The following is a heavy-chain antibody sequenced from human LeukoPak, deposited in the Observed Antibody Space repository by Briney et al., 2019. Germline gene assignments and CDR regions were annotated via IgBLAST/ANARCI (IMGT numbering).Heavy chain of an antibody. J-gene: IGHJ5*02. D-gene: IGHD1-7*01. CDR2: IIPIFGTA. Sequence: AVKVSCKAYGGTFSSYAISWVRQAPGQGLEWMGRIIPIFGTANYAQKFQGRVTITTDESTSTAYMELSSLRSEDTAVYYCARDYGYNWNYGGGGWFDPWGQGTLVTVSS. CDR1: GGTFSSYA. CDR3: ARDYGYNWNYGGGGWFDP. V-gene: IGHV1-69*05.